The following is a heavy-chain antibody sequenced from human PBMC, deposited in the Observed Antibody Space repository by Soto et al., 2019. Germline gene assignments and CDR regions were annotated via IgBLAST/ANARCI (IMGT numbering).Heavy chain of an antibody. J-gene: IGHJ4*02. CDR2: INTDNGDT. CDR1: GYTFNTYA. V-gene: IGHV1-3*04. Sequence: QVQLVQSGAEVKKPGASVKVSCKASGYTFNTYAIQWVRQAPGQSPEWMGWINTDNGDTNYSQRFQGRVTFTRDTSASTASMDLSSLRSDDTALYYCALTVTAEYDHWGQGTRVTVSS. CDR3: ALTVTAEYDH. D-gene: IGHD2-21*02.